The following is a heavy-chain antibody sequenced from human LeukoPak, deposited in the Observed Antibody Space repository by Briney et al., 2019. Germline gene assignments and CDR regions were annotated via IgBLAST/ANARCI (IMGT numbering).Heavy chain of an antibody. Sequence: GVSLRLSCAASGFTFSSYSMNWVRQAPGKGLEWVSYITSSSNYIYYADSVKGRFTISRDNAENLLFLLMNSLRAEDTAVYYCARVDSSGSRIWGQGTMVTVSS. D-gene: IGHD1-26*01. CDR3: ARVDSSGSRI. V-gene: IGHV3-21*01. CDR1: GFTFSSYS. J-gene: IGHJ3*02. CDR2: ITSSSNYI.